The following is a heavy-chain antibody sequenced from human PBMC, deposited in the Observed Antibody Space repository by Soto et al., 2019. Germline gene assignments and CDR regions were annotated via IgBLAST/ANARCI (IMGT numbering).Heavy chain of an antibody. J-gene: IGHJ5*02. CDR1: GGSIRSGHYY. CDR2: IYHSGST. CDR3: AREAYRGLTTWVRWFDP. Sequence: SETLSLTXTVSGGSIRSGHYYWSWIRHPPRKGLEWIGYIYHSGSTYYNPSLKSRVTISVDTSKTQFSLKLSSVTAADTAVYYCAREAYRGLTTWVRWFDPWGQGTLVTVS. V-gene: IGHV4-30-4*01. D-gene: IGHD4-17*01.